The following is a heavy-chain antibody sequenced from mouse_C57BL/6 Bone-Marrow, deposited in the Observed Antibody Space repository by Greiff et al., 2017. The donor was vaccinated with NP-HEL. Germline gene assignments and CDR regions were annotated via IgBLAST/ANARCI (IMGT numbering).Heavy chain of an antibody. CDR3: AVYYDYDVAH. CDR2: IYPGSGST. CDR1: GYTFTSYW. J-gene: IGHJ2*01. V-gene: IGHV1-55*01. Sequence: QVQLQQPGAELVKPGASVKMSCKASGYTFTSYWITWVKQRPGQGLEWIGDIYPGSGSTNYNEKFKSKATLTVDTSYSTAYMQLSSLTSEYSAVYYCAVYYDYDVAHWGQGTTLTVSS. D-gene: IGHD2-4*01.